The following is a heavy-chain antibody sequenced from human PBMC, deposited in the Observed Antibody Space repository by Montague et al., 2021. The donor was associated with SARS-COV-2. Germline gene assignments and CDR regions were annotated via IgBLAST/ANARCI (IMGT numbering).Heavy chain of an antibody. V-gene: IGHV3-23*01. D-gene: IGHD6-13*01. J-gene: IGHJ4*02. CDR3: AKEEAAIGSPLFDS. Sequence: SLRLSCAAPGFTFDNYAMMWVRQDPGRGLEWVSAIRGSGFKTHYAESVKGRLTISRDNSRDPLYLQMTSLRAEDTAAYYCAKEEAAIGSPLFDSWGQGTLVIVSS. CDR2: IRGSGFKT. CDR1: GFTFDNYA.